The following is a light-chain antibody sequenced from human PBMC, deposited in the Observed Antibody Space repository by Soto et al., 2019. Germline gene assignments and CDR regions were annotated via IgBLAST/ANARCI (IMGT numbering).Light chain of an antibody. CDR3: QQSYSTSWT. J-gene: IGKJ1*01. V-gene: IGKV1-39*01. CDR2: AAS. Sequence: DIQMTQSPSSLSASVGDRVTITCRASQSISSYLNWYQQKPGKAPKLLIYAASSLKSGVPSRFSGSGSGTDFTLTISSLQPEDFATYYCQQSYSTSWTFGQETKVEIK. CDR1: QSISSY.